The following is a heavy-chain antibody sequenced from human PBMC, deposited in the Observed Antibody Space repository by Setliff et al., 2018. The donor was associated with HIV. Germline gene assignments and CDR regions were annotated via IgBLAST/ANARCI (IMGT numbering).Heavy chain of an antibody. J-gene: IGHJ3*02. D-gene: IGHD5-18*01. Sequence: PSETLSLTCTVSGGSISSYYWSWIRQPPRKGLEWVGYISYNGITTYNPSLKSRVTISVDTSKNQFSLKLSSVTAADTAVYYCARPRYTYGTPPAFDIWGRGTVVTVSS. V-gene: IGHV4-59*08. CDR3: ARPRYTYGTPPAFDI. CDR1: GGSISSYY. CDR2: ISYNGIT.